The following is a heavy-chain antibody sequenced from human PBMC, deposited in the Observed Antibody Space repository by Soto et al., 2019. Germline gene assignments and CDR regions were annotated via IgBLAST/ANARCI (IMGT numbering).Heavy chain of an antibody. D-gene: IGHD3-16*01. CDR1: GGSINSGGYY. J-gene: IGHJ6*02. CDR3: GITFIPYWMDV. CDR2: IFYSGST. V-gene: IGHV4-31*03. Sequence: SETLSLTCIVSGGSINSGGYYWTWVPQHPGKGLEWIGYIFYSGSTYYNPSLKSRVTISADTSKNQFSLNLSSVTVADTAVYYCGITFIPYWMDVWGQGTTVTVSS.